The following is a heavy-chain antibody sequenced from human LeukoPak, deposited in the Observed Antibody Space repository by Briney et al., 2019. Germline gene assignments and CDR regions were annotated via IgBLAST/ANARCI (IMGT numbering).Heavy chain of an antibody. Sequence: GGSLRLPCAASGFTFSSYAMSWVRQAPGKGLEWVSAISGSGGSTYYADSVKGRFTISRDNSKNTLYLQMTSLRAEDTAVYYCAKDPYDFWSGYYPNWFDPWGQGTLVTVSS. V-gene: IGHV3-23*01. CDR1: GFTFSSYA. CDR3: AKDPYDFWSGYYPNWFDP. D-gene: IGHD3-3*01. J-gene: IGHJ5*02. CDR2: ISGSGGST.